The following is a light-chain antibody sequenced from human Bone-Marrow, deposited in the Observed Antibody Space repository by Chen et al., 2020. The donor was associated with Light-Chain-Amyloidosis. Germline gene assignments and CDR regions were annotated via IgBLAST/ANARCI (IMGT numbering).Light chain of an antibody. J-gene: IGLJ3*02. Sequence: QSVLTQPPSASGTPGQRVTSSCSGSSSNIGSNYVYWYQQLPGTAPKLLIYRNNQRPSGVPDRCSGSKSGTSASLAISGLRSEDEADYYCAAWDDSLSGQVFGGGTKLTVL. V-gene: IGLV1-47*01. CDR2: RNN. CDR3: AAWDDSLSGQV. CDR1: SSNIGSNY.